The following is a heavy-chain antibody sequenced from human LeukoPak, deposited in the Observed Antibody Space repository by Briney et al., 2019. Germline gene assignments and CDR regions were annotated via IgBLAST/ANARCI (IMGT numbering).Heavy chain of an antibody. D-gene: IGHD2-2*01. J-gene: IGHJ1*01. CDR1: GLTVSSNY. CDR3: AKGHCSSTSCLSSAEYFQH. CDR2: ISYDGSNK. Sequence: GGSLRLTCAASGLTVSSNYMSWVRQAPGKGLEWVAVISYDGSNKYYADSVKGRFTISRDNSKNTLYLQMNSLRAEDTAVYYCAKGHCSSTSCLSSAEYFQHWGQGTLVTVSS. V-gene: IGHV3-30*18.